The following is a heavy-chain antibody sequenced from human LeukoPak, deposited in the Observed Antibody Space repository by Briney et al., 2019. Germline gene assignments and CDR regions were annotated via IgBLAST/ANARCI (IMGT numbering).Heavy chain of an antibody. J-gene: IGHJ4*02. D-gene: IGHD2-15*01. Sequence: GRSLRLSCAASGFTFDDYAMHWVRQAPGKGLEWVSGISWNSGSIGYADSVKGRFTISRDNAKNSLYLQMNSLRAEDTALYYGAKDLGIDWGQGTLVTVSS. V-gene: IGHV3-9*01. CDR1: GFTFDDYA. CDR2: ISWNSGSI. CDR3: AKDLGID.